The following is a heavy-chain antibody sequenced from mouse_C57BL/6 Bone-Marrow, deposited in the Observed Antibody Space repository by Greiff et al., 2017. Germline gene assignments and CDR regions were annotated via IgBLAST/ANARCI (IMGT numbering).Heavy chain of an antibody. Sequence: VQLVESGAELARPGASVKLSCKASGYTFTSYGISWVKQRTGQGLEWIGEIYPRSGNTYYNEMLKGKATLTADKSSSTAYMELRSLTSEDSAVYFCARILRPHWYFDVWGTGTTVTVSS. CDR3: ARILRPHWYFDV. D-gene: IGHD1-2*01. CDR2: IYPRSGNT. V-gene: IGHV1-81*01. CDR1: GYTFTSYG. J-gene: IGHJ1*03.